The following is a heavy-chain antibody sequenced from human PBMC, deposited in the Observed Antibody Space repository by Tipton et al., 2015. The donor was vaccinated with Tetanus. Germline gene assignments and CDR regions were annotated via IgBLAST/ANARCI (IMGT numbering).Heavy chain of an antibody. Sequence: SLRLSCAASGFIFSSYGIHWVRQAPGKGLEWVAVSWYDGTDKYYAGSVKGRFTISRDNSKNTLYLQMNSLRAEDTAVYYCAREADCSGGSCFSGDLDNWGQGTQVTVSS. V-gene: IGHV3-33*01. CDR2: SWYDGTDK. D-gene: IGHD2-15*01. CDR3: AREADCSGGSCFSGDLDN. CDR1: GFIFSSYG. J-gene: IGHJ4*02.